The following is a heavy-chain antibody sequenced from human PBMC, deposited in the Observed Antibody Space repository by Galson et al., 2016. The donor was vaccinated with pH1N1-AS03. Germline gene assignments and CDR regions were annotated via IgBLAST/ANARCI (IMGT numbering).Heavy chain of an antibody. J-gene: IGHJ5*02. V-gene: IGHV3-7*01. CDR3: ARDLNWDNA. CDR1: GFTFNSYW. Sequence: LRLSCAASGFTFNSYWMTWVRQAPGKGLEWVANIKPDGGDKYYVDSVKGRFTISRDNAKNSLYLQMNSLRVEDTAMYYCARDLNWDNAWGQGTLVTVSS. CDR2: IKPDGGDK.